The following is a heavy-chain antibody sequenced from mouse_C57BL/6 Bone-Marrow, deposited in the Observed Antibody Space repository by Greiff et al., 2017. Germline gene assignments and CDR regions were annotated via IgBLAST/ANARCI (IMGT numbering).Heavy chain of an antibody. Sequence: QVQLQQSGAELVRPGASVKLSCKASGYTFTDYYINWVKQRPGQGLEWIARIYPGSGNTYYNEKFKGKATLTAEKSSSTAYMQLSSLTSEDSAVYFCARRGSSGTIDYWGQGTTLTVSS. D-gene: IGHD3-2*02. CDR1: GYTFTDYY. CDR3: ARRGSSGTIDY. J-gene: IGHJ2*01. V-gene: IGHV1-76*01. CDR2: IYPGSGNT.